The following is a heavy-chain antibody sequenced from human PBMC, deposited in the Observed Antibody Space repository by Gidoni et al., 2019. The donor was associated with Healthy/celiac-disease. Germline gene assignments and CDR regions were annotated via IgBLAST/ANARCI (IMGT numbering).Heavy chain of an antibody. D-gene: IGHD3-22*01. Sequence: QVQLQESGPGLVKPSETLSLTCTVSGYSISSGYYWGWIRPPPGKGLEWIGSIYHSGSTYYNPSLKSRVTISVDTSKNQFSLKLSSVTAADTAVYYCARDSIESYYDSSGCWGQGTLVTVSS. CDR1: GYSISSGYY. J-gene: IGHJ4*02. V-gene: IGHV4-38-2*02. CDR3: ARDSIESYYDSSGC. CDR2: IYHSGST.